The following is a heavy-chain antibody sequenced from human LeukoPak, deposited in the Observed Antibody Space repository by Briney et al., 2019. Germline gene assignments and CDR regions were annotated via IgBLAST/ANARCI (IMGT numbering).Heavy chain of an antibody. CDR3: ARDCIVGARLDAFDL. D-gene: IGHD1-26*01. Sequence: GGSLRLSCAASGFTVSSNFMSWVRQAPGKGLDWVSVIYSGGSTHYADSVKGRFTISRDNSKNTLYLQMNSLRAEDTAVYYCARDCIVGARLDAFDLWGQGTMVTVSS. J-gene: IGHJ3*01. CDR1: GFTVSSNF. CDR2: IYSGGST. V-gene: IGHV3-66*02.